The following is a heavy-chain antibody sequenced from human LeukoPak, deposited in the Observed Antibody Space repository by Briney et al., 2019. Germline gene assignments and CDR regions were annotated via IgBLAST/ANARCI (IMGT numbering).Heavy chain of an antibody. Sequence: PSETLSLTCTVSGGSISSGSYYWSWIRQPAGKGLEWIGRIYTSGSTNYNPSLKSRVTISVDTSKNQFSLKLSSVTAADTAVYYCARGYCSSTSCYQVDYWAREPWSPSPQ. CDR1: GGSISSGSYY. CDR3: ARGYCSSTSCYQVDY. D-gene: IGHD2-2*01. J-gene: IGHJ4*02. CDR2: IYTSGST. V-gene: IGHV4-61*02.